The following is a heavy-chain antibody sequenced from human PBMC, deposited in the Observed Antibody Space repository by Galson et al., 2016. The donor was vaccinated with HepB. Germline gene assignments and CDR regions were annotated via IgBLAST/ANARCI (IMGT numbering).Heavy chain of an antibody. CDR3: VRGNRSRRQPLGWGWYFDL. V-gene: IGHV3-9*01. D-gene: IGHD4-23*01. J-gene: IGHJ2*01. Sequence: LRLSCAASGFTFDDYAMHWVRQAPGKGLEWVSGIGWNTGSIDHADSVKGRFTISRDNAKYSLYLQMNSLRVEDTALYYCVRGNRSRRQPLGWGWYFDLWGRSSLVTVSS. CDR2: IGWNTGSI. CDR1: GFTFDDYA.